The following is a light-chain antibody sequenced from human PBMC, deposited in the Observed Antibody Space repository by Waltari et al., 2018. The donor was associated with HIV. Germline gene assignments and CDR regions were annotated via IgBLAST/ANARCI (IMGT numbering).Light chain of an antibody. J-gene: IGLJ3*02. V-gene: IGLV1-51*01. Sequence: QSVLTQPPSVSAAPGQKVTISCSGSSSNLGNNFVSWFQQLPGTAPKLLIYDNNRRPSGIPDRFSGSKSGTSATLGITGLQTGDEANYYCATWDGSLNAWVFGGGTKLTVL. CDR2: DNN. CDR1: SSNLGNNF. CDR3: ATWDGSLNAWV.